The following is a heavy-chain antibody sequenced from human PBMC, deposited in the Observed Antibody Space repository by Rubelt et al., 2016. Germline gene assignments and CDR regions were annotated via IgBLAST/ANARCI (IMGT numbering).Heavy chain of an antibody. CDR3: ARDRIRIAARQGWYFDL. CDR2: IRAYNGNQ. V-gene: IGHV1-18*01. Sequence: QVQLVQSGAEVKKPGASVKVSCKASGYTFTSYGIRWVRQAPGQGLEWRGWIRAYNGNQNYAQKLQGRVTMTTDTATSTAYMGLRSLRSDDTAVYYCARDRIRIAARQGWYFDLWGRGTLVTVSS. CDR1: GYTFTSYG. D-gene: IGHD6-6*01. J-gene: IGHJ2*01.